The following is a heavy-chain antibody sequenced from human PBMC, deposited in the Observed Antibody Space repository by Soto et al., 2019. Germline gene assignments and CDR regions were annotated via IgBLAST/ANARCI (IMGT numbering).Heavy chain of an antibody. CDR1: GGSISSSSYY. D-gene: IGHD2-2*01. CDR3: ARPKQDIVVVPAAIGGSWFDP. J-gene: IGHJ5*02. Sequence: SETLSLTCTVSGGSISSSSYYWGWIRQPPGKGLEWIGSIYYSGSTYYNPSLKSRVTISVDTSKNQFSLKLSSVTAADTAVYYCARPKQDIVVVPAAIGGSWFDPWGQGTLVTVSS. CDR2: IYYSGST. V-gene: IGHV4-39*01.